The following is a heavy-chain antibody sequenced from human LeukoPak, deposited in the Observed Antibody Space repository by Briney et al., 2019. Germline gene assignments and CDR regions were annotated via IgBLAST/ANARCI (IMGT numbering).Heavy chain of an antibody. V-gene: IGHV4-39*07. CDR1: GGSISSSSYY. CDR3: ARVDYGDPLDWFDP. Sequence: PSETLSLTCTVSGGSISSSSYYWSWIRQPPGKGLEWIGEINHSGSTNYNPSLKSRVTISVDTSKNQFSLKLSSVTAADTAVYYCARVDYGDPLDWFDPWGQGTLVTVSS. J-gene: IGHJ5*02. D-gene: IGHD4-17*01. CDR2: INHSGST.